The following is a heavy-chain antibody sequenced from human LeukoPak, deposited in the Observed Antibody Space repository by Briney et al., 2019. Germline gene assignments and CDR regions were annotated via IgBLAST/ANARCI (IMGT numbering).Heavy chain of an antibody. CDR2: IYYSGST. D-gene: IGHD3-10*01. CDR1: GGFISSYY. V-gene: IGHV4-59*01. CDR3: ARDAYYGSGSYYQYYYYYMDV. Sequence: SETLSLTCTVSGGFISSYYWSWIRQPPRKGLEWIGYIYYSGSTNYNPSLKSRVTISVDTSKNQFSLKLSSVTAADTAVYYCARDAYYGSGSYYQYYYYYMDVWGKGTTVTISS. J-gene: IGHJ6*03.